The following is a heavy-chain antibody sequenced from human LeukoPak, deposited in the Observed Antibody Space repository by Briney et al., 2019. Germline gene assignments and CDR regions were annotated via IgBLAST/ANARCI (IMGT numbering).Heavy chain of an antibody. CDR3: ARDSLSGSYYDP. CDR1: GFTVSSNY. J-gene: IGHJ5*02. D-gene: IGHD1-26*01. Sequence: GGSLRLSCAASGFTVSSNYMSWVRQAPGKGLEWVSVIHSGGSTYYADSVKGRFTISRDNSKNTLYLQMNSLRAEDTAVYYCARDSLSGSYYDPWGQGTLVTVSS. CDR2: IHSGGST. V-gene: IGHV3-66*02.